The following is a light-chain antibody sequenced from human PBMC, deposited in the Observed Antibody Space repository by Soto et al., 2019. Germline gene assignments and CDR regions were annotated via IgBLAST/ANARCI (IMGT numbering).Light chain of an antibody. CDR2: DAS. CDR3: QQYGASPWA. V-gene: IGKV3-11*01. Sequence: EIVLTQSPATLSLSPGERATLSCRASQSINRHLAWYRQKPGQAPRLLIYDASNRATGIPARFSGSGSGTDFTLTISRLEPEDFAVYYCQQYGASPWAFGQGTKVESK. J-gene: IGKJ1*01. CDR1: QSINRH.